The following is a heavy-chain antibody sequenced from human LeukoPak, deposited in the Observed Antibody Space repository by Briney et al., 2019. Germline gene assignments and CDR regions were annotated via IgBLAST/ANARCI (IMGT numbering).Heavy chain of an antibody. Sequence: GESLKISCKGSGYSFTSYWIGWVRQMPGKGLEWMGIIYPGDSHTRYSPSFQGQVTISSDKSISTAYLQWSSLTASDTAMYYCVRERRFSYHYDSNDRGEFDYWGQGTLVTVSS. CDR1: GYSFTSYW. V-gene: IGHV5-51*01. CDR3: VRERRFSYHYDSNDRGEFDY. J-gene: IGHJ4*02. CDR2: IYPGDSHT. D-gene: IGHD3-22*01.